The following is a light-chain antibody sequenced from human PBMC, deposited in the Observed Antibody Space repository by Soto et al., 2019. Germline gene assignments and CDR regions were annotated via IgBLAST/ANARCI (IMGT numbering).Light chain of an antibody. CDR1: QDIRSA. CDR3: LLDLSYFWA. J-gene: IGKJ1*01. V-gene: IGKV1-6*01. CDR2: AAS. Sequence: IQLTQSPSSLSASVGDRVTITCRASQDIRSALGWYQQKPGKVPKLLIYAASYLQSGVPSRFSGSGSGTDFTLTISGLRPEDFATYYCLLDLSYFWAFGQGTKVDIK.